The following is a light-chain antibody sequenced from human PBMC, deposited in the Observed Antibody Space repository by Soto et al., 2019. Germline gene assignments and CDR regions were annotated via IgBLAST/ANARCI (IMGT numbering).Light chain of an antibody. V-gene: IGKV1-5*01. Sequence: IHMTQLPSSVSASLEARVTTTCRASQTINKWLAWYQQQPGKAPQLLISDASSLQNGVPSRFSGSGSGTEFTLTISSLRHEDFATYYCQQYSDYSSFGQGTKVDIK. J-gene: IGKJ1*01. CDR2: DAS. CDR3: QQYSDYSS. CDR1: QTINKW.